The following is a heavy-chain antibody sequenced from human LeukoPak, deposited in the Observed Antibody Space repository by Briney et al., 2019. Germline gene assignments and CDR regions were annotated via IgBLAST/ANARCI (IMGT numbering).Heavy chain of an antibody. J-gene: IGHJ6*03. CDR3: ARVSVGSGSYFFYYYYYMDV. CDR1: GYSINSGYY. CDR2: IYHSGST. D-gene: IGHD1-26*01. V-gene: IGHV4-38-2*02. Sequence: SETLSLTCTVSGYSINSGYYWAWIRQPPGKGLQWIGSIYHSGSTYYNPSLKSRVTISIDTSKNQFSLKLSSVTAADTAVYYCARVSVGSGSYFFYYYYYMDVWGKGTTVTVSS.